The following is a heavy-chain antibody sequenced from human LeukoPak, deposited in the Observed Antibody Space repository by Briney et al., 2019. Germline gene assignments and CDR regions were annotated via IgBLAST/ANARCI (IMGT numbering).Heavy chain of an antibody. CDR1: GFTFSSYG. Sequence: GGSLRLSCAASGFTFSSYGMHWVRQAPGKGLEWVAVISYDGSNKYYADSVKGRFTISRDNSKNTLYLQMNSLRAEDTAVYYCAKALGYSGYSASDAFDIWGQGTMVTASS. V-gene: IGHV3-30*18. CDR2: ISYDGSNK. CDR3: AKALGYSGYSASDAFDI. J-gene: IGHJ3*02. D-gene: IGHD5-12*01.